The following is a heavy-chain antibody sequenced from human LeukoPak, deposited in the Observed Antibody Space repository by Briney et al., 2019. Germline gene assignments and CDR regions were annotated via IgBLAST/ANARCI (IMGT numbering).Heavy chain of an antibody. J-gene: IGHJ4*02. CDR1: GGTIRSSSYY. Sequence: SETLSLTCSVAGGTIRSSSYYWAWIRQPPGKGLEWIGTIYYTGSTSYSPSLKSRVIMTLDTSKNQFSLQVNSVTASDTAVYYCARLALGLVRDLGFWGQGSLVTVSS. CDR2: IYYTGST. CDR3: ARLALGLVRDLGF. V-gene: IGHV4-39*01. D-gene: IGHD3-10*01.